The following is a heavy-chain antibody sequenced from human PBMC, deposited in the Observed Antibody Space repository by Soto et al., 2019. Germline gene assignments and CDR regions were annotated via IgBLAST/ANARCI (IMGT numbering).Heavy chain of an antibody. J-gene: IGHJ4*02. V-gene: IGHV3-23*01. CDR1: GFTFSSYA. D-gene: IGHD6-19*01. CDR2: ISGRGGST. Sequence: EVQLLESGGGLVQPGGSLRLSCAASGFTFSSYAMSWVRQAPGRGLEWVSAISGRGGSTYYADSVKGRFTISRDNSKNTLYLQMNSLRAEDTAVYYCARRSSGWYFDYWGQGTLVTVSS. CDR3: ARRSSGWYFDY.